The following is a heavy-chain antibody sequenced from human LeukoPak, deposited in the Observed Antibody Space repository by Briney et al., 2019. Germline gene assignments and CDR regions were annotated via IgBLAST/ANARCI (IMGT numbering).Heavy chain of an antibody. D-gene: IGHD3-10*01. V-gene: IGHV3-33*01. CDR1: GFNFSNYG. CDR3: VRDFGDLNAFDI. J-gene: IGHJ3*02. CDR2: VWYGENDE. Sequence: GRSLRLSCAASGFNFSNYGMHWVRQAPGKGLEWVAVVWYGENDEFYADSVKGRFTISRDNSKSTLHLQTNSLRAVDTAIYYCVRDFGDLNAFDIWGEGTMVTVSS.